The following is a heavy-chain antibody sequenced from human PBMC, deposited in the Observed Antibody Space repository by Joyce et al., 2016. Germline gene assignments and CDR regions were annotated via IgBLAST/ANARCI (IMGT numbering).Heavy chain of an antibody. D-gene: IGHD4-23*01. CDR1: GFTFSSSW. V-gene: IGHV3-74*03. CDR2: FNRDGSST. CDR3: ARLRRWSGPSDC. J-gene: IGHJ4*02. Sequence: EVQLVESGGGLVQPGGSLRLSCAASGFTFSSSWMYWVRKAPGKGLVWVSSFNRDGSSTTYADSVKGRFTISRDNAKNTLYLQMNSLRAEDTAVYYCARLRRWSGPSDCWGQGTLVTVSS.